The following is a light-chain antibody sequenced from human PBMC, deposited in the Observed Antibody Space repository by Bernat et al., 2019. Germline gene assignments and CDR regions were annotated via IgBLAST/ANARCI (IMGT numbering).Light chain of an antibody. Sequence: QSALTQPASVSGSPGQSITISCTGTSSDVGGYNYVSWFQQHPGQAPKLMIYDVRNRPSGVSNRFSGSKSGNTASLTISGLQADDEADYYCSSYTSSNTYVFGTGTQVTVL. CDR3: SSYTSSNTYV. CDR2: DVR. J-gene: IGLJ1*01. CDR1: SSDVGGYNY. V-gene: IGLV2-14*03.